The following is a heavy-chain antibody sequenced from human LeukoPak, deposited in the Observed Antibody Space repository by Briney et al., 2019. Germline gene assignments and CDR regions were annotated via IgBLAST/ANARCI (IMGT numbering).Heavy chain of an antibody. V-gene: IGHV4-59*01. D-gene: IGHD3-22*01. CDR1: GGSISSYY. CDR3: AREYYYDSSGYYGYYYGMDV. Sequence: SETLSLTCTVSGGSISSYYWSWIRQPPGKGLEWIGYIYYSGSTNYNPSLKSRVTISVVTSKNQFSLKLSSVTAADTAVYYCAREYYYDSSGYYGYYYGMDVWGQGTTVTVSS. J-gene: IGHJ6*02. CDR2: IYYSGST.